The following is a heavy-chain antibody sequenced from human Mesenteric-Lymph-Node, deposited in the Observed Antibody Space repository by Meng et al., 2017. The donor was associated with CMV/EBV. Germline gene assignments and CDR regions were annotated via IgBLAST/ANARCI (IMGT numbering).Heavy chain of an antibody. D-gene: IGHD2-2*01. CDR1: GFTFSSYS. V-gene: IGHV3-21*01. CDR3: ARTRYCSSTSCYGVVGY. Sequence: GGSLRLSCAASGFTFSSYSVNWVRQAPGKGLEWVSSISSSSSYIYYADSVKGRFTISRDNAKNSLYLQMNSLRAEDTAVYYCARTRYCSSTSCYGVVGYWGQGTLVTVSS. J-gene: IGHJ4*02. CDR2: ISSSSSYI.